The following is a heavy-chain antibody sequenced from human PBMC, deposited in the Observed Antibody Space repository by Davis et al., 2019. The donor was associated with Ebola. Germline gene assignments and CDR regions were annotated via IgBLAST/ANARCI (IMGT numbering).Heavy chain of an antibody. D-gene: IGHD3-3*01. CDR1: GFTFSSSA. J-gene: IGHJ5*02. CDR3: ARDSASITIFGVAP. V-gene: IGHV3-23*01. Sequence: GESLKISCAASGFTFSSSAMSWVRQAPGKGLEWVSTISASGGSINYADSVEGRFTISRDSSKNTLYLQMNSLRAEDTAVYYCARDSASITIFGVAPLGQGTLVTVSS. CDR2: ISASGGSI.